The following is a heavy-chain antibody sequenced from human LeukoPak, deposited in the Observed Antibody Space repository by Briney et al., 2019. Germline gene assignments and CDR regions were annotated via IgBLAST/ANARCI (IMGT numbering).Heavy chain of an antibody. CDR2: INHSGST. CDR3: AKIESYGNGGAFDI. J-gene: IGHJ3*02. V-gene: IGHV4-34*01. D-gene: IGHD5-18*01. CDR1: GGSFSGYY. Sequence: SETLSLTCAVYGGSFSGYYWSWIRQPPGMGLEWIGEINHSGSTNYNPSLKSRVTISVDTSKNQFSLKLSSVTAADTAVYYCAKIESYGNGGAFDIWGQGTMVTVSS.